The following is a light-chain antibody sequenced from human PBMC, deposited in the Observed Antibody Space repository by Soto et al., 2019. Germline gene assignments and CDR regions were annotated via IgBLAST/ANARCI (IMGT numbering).Light chain of an antibody. J-gene: IGLJ2*01. CDR3: SSYTSSSTQVV. Sequence: QSALTQPASVSGSPGQSITISCTGTSSDVGGYNYVSWYQQHPGKAPKLMIYDVSNRPSGVSNRFSGSKSGNTASPTISGLQAEDEADYYCSSYTSSSTQVVFGGGTKLTVX. V-gene: IGLV2-14*01. CDR1: SSDVGGYNY. CDR2: DVS.